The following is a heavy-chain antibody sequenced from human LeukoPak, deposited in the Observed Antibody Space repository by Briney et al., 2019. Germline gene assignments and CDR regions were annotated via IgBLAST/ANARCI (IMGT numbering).Heavy chain of an antibody. Sequence: ASVKVSCKASGYTFTNFYIHWVRQAPGQGLEWMGIINPSGGSTSYAQKIQGRVTMTRDTSTSTLYMELSSLRSEDTAVYYCARGAPGYSYGFWGQGTLVTVSS. CDR3: ARGAPGYSYGF. CDR1: GYTFTNFY. J-gene: IGHJ4*02. D-gene: IGHD5-18*01. V-gene: IGHV1-46*01. CDR2: INPSGGST.